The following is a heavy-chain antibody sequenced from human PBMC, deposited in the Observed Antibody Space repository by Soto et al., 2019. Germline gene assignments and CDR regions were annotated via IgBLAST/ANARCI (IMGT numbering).Heavy chain of an antibody. V-gene: IGHV4-39*01. J-gene: IGHJ5*02. CDR3: ARHLLWFGPGGRWFDP. D-gene: IGHD3-10*01. CDR2: IYYSGST. Sequence: SETLSLTCTVSGGSISSSSYYWGWIRQPPGKGLEWIGSIYYSGSTYYNPSLKSRVTISVDTSKNQFSLKLSSVTAADTAVYYCARHLLWFGPGGRWFDPWGQGTLVTVSS. CDR1: GGSISSSSYY.